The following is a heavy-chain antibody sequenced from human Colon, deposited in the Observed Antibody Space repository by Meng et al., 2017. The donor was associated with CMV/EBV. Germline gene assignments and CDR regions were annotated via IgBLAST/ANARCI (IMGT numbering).Heavy chain of an antibody. V-gene: IGHV3-43*01. CDR1: GFSFDDYT. Sequence: AASGFSFDDYTMHWVRQAPGKGLEWVSVISWDGSSTYYADSVRGRFTISRDNSKNSLYLQMNDVRTEDIALYYCAKGLGSRTANVDYWGQGTLVTVSS. D-gene: IGHD6-25*01. J-gene: IGHJ4*02. CDR3: AKGLGSRTANVDY. CDR2: ISWDGSST.